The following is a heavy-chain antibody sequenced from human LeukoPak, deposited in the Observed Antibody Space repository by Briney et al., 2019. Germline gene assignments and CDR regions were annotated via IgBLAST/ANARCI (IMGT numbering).Heavy chain of an antibody. D-gene: IGHD6-13*01. J-gene: IGHJ3*02. CDR1: GFTFRTYW. Sequence: GGSLRLSCAASGFTFRTYWMSWVRQAPGKGLEWVASIKRDASEKYYVDSVKGRFTISRDNAKNSLYLQMNSLRAEDTAVYNCVREASGGTKGVSGTFDIWGQGTMVTVSS. CDR3: VREASGGTKGVSGTFDI. V-gene: IGHV3-7*01. CDR2: IKRDASEK.